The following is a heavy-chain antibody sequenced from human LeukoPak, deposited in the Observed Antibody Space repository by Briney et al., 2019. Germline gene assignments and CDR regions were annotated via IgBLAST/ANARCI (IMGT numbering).Heavy chain of an antibody. CDR1: GYSFTSYW. CDR2: IYPGDSDT. D-gene: IGHD6-6*01. Sequence: GESLKISCKGSGYSFTSYWIGWVRQMPGKGLEWMGIIYPGDSDTRYSPSFQGQVTISADKSISAAYLQWSSLKASDTAMYYCVRFGDSSAGYFDYWGQGTLVTVSS. J-gene: IGHJ4*02. V-gene: IGHV5-51*01. CDR3: VRFGDSSAGYFDY.